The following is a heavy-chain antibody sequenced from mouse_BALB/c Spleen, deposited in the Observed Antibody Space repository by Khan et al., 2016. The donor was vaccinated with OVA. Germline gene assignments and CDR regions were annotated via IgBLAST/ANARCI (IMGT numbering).Heavy chain of an antibody. V-gene: IGHV1-9*01. CDR2: ILPGSGST. CDR3: AGEGARFDF. CDR1: GYTFSSYW. J-gene: IGHJ2*01. Sequence: QVQLKQSGAELMKPGASVKISCKATGYTFSSYWIEWVKQRPGHGLEWIGEILPGSGSTNYNEKFKGKATLTADTSSNTAYMQLSSLTSEDSAVYYCAGEGARFDFWGQGTTLTVSA.